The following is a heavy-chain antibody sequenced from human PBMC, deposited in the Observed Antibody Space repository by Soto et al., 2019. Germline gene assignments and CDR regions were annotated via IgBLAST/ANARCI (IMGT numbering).Heavy chain of an antibody. Sequence: GGSLRLSCAASGFTFSSYAMSWVRQAPGKGLEWVSAISGSGGSTYYADSVKGRFTISRDNSKNTLYLQMNSLRAEDTAVYYCAKAEVEVVVAATTDYWGQGTLVTVSS. CDR2: ISGSGGST. V-gene: IGHV3-23*01. J-gene: IGHJ4*02. CDR1: GFTFSSYA. D-gene: IGHD2-15*01. CDR3: AKAEVEVVVAATTDY.